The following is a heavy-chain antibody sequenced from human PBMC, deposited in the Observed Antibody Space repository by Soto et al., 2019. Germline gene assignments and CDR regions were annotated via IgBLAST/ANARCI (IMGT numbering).Heavy chain of an antibody. D-gene: IGHD3-3*01. J-gene: IGHJ4*02. Sequence: PSETLSLTCTVSGGSISSYYWSWVRQPAGKGLEWIGYIYYSGSTNYNPSLKSRVTISVDTSKNQFSLKLSSVTAADTAVYYCARDLNRDYDFWSGYYTQWGQGTLVTVSS. CDR2: IYYSGST. CDR1: GGSISSYY. V-gene: IGHV4-59*01. CDR3: ARDLNRDYDFWSGYYTQ.